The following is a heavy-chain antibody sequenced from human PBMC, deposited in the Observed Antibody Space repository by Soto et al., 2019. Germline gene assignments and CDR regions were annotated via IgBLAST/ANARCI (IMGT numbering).Heavy chain of an antibody. CDR1: GDSLSSPIVA. CDR3: ARYTGWFKFDY. Sequence: PSQILSLICAISGDSLSSPIVAWSWVSQSPSRGLEWLGRTYYRSKWYNDYAVSVKSRITINQETSKNQFSLQLNSVTPEDTAVYYCARYTGWFKFDYWGQGTLVTVSS. CDR2: TYYRSKWYN. V-gene: IGHV6-1*01. J-gene: IGHJ4*02. D-gene: IGHD6-19*01.